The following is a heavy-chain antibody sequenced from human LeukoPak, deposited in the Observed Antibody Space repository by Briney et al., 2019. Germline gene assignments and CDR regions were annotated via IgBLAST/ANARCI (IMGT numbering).Heavy chain of an antibody. CDR2: IRDSGGST. Sequence: GGSLRLSCAASGFTFSSYAMSWVRQAPGKGLEWVSAIRDSGGSTNYADSVKGRFTISRDNSKNTLYLQMNNLRAEDTAVYYCANFGLYYYGSGSYFDYWGQGTLVTVSS. V-gene: IGHV3-23*01. D-gene: IGHD3-10*01. J-gene: IGHJ4*02. CDR1: GFTFSSYA. CDR3: ANFGLYYYGSGSYFDY.